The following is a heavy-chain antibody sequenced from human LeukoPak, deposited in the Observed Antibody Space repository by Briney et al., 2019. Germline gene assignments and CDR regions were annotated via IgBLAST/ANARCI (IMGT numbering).Heavy chain of an antibody. CDR3: ARARNYARNFDY. V-gene: IGHV4-34*01. CDR1: GGSFSGYY. CDR2: INHSGST. Sequence: SETLSLTCAVYGGSFSGYYWSWIRQPPGKGLEWIGEINHSGSTNYNPSLKSRVTISVDTSKNQFSLKLSSVTAADTAVYYCARARNYARNFDYWGQGTLVTVSS. D-gene: IGHD1-7*01. J-gene: IGHJ4*02.